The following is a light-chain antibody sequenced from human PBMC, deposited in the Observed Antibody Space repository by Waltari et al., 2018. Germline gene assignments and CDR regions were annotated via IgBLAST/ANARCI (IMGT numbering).Light chain of an antibody. CDR1: QTITNY. J-gene: IGKJ3*01. CDR3: QQSYGTPFT. V-gene: IGKV1-39*01. CDR2: TAS. Sequence: DIQLTQSPSSLSASVGDRVTMTCRASQTITNYLNWYQQKPGEAPKLLIFTASTLHSGVPLRFSGSGSGTDFTLTIDSLHPEDYATYFCQQSYGTPFTFGPGTKLDIK.